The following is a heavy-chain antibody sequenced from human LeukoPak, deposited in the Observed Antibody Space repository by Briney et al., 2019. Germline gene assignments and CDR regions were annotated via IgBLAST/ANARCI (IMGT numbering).Heavy chain of an antibody. D-gene: IGHD4-17*01. CDR2: IYPGDSDT. CDR3: ARRGYGDDFDY. Sequence: GESLKISCKGSGYTFTTYWIGWVRQMPGTGLAWVGIIYPGDSDTRYSPSFQGQVTISADKSISTAYLQWTSLKASDTAMYYCARRGYGDDFDYWGQGTLVTVSS. CDR1: GYTFTTYW. J-gene: IGHJ4*02. V-gene: IGHV5-51*01.